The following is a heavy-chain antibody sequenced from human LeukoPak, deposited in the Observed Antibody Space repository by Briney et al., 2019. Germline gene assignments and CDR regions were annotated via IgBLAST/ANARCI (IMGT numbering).Heavy chain of an antibody. J-gene: IGHJ4*02. CDR3: ARGGGIVATIPLGY. Sequence: ASVKVSCKAFGYTFTGYYMHWVRQAPGQGLEWMGWINPNIGGTEYAQKFQGRVTMTRDTSISTLYMELRSLRSDDTAVYYCARGGGIVATIPLGYWGQGTLVTVSS. D-gene: IGHD5-12*01. CDR2: INPNIGGT. V-gene: IGHV1-2*02. CDR1: GYTFTGYY.